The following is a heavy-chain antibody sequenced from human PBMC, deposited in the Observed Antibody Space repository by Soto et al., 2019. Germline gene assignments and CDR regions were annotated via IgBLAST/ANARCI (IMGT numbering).Heavy chain of an antibody. J-gene: IGHJ4*02. CDR3: AKDKSYSSGFDY. Sequence: LRVSWGAVWFNIVDYGVRRVRQAPGKGLEWVSGISWNSGSVGYGDSVKGRFTISRDNAKNSLYLQMNSLRPEDTALYYCAKDKSYSSGFDYWGQGALVTVSS. CDR2: ISWNSGSV. D-gene: IGHD6-19*01. V-gene: IGHV3-9*01. CDR1: WFNIVDYG.